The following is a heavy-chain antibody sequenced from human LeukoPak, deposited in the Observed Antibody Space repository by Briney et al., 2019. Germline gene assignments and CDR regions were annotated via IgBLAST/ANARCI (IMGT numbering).Heavy chain of an antibody. J-gene: IGHJ6*03. D-gene: IGHD6-13*01. V-gene: IGHV1-8*03. CDR3: ARGAKYSSSWYRPYYYYMDV. CDR2: MNPNSGNT. CDR1: GYSFTSYA. Sequence: ASVKVSCKASGYSFTSYAMNWVRQATGQGLEWMGWMNPNSGNTGYAQKFQGRVTITRNTSISTAYMELSSLRSEDTAVYYCARGAKYSSSWYRPYYYYMDVWGKGTTVTVSS.